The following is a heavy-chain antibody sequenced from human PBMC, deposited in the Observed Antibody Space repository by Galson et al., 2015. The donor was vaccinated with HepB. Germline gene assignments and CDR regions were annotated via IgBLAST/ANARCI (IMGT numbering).Heavy chain of an antibody. J-gene: IGHJ4*02. V-gene: IGHV3-30*18. CDR1: GFTFSSYG. CDR3: AKRRNGYSYGLDY. D-gene: IGHD5-18*01. CDR2: ISYHGNHK. Sequence: SLRLSCAASGFTFSSYGMHWVRQAPGKGLEWVAVISYHGNHKYYADSLKDRLIISRDNSKNTLSLQMNSLRAEDTAVYYCAKRRNGYSYGLDYWGQGTLVTVSS.